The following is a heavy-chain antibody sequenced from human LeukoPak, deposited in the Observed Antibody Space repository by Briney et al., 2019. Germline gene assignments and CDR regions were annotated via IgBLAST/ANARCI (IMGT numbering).Heavy chain of an antibody. CDR2: IIPIFGTA. J-gene: IGHJ4*02. V-gene: IGHV1-69*05. CDR3: ARGDYGTLYGDCAQDY. Sequence: VSSVKVSCKASGGTFSSYAISWVRQAPGQGLEWMGRIIPIFGTANYAQKFQGRVTITTDESTRTAYMELSSLRSEDTAVYYCARGDYGTLYGDCAQDYWGQGTLVTVSS. D-gene: IGHD4-17*01. CDR1: GGTFSSYA.